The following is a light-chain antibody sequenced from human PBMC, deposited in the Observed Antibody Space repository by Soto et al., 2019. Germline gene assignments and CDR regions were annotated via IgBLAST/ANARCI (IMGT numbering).Light chain of an antibody. J-gene: IGLJ1*01. CDR2: EVS. CDR3: CSYPGSNTPYV. Sequence: QSALTQPVSVSGSPGQSITISCTGTSSDGGSYNLVSWYQQHPGKAPKLMIYEVSKRPSGVSNRFSGSKSGNTASLTISGLQAEDEADYYCCSYPGSNTPYVFGTGTKVTVL. CDR1: SSDGGSYNL. V-gene: IGLV2-23*02.